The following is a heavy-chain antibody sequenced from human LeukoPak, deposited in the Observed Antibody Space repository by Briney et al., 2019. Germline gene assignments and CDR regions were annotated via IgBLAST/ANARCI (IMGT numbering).Heavy chain of an antibody. CDR2: IYNSGST. Sequence: SETPSPTSTASDDAINSGDYYWSWIRQPPGKGLEWIGNIYNSGSTFYNSSFKSRVTISVDTSKKQFSLKLSSVTAADTAVYYCARIDGAAFDIWGQGTMVTVSS. J-gene: IGHJ3*02. CDR1: DDAINSGDYY. D-gene: IGHD1-26*01. V-gene: IGHV4-30-4*01. CDR3: ARIDGAAFDI.